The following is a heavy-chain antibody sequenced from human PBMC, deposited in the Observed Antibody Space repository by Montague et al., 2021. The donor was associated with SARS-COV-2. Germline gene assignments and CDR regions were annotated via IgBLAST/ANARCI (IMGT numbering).Heavy chain of an antibody. CDR1: GFTFSSYA. J-gene: IGHJ6*02. D-gene: IGHD3-10*01. V-gene: IGHV3-23*01. Sequence: SLRLSCAASGFTFSSYAMSWVRQASGKGLEWVSAISGSGGSTYYADSVKGRFTISRDNSKNTLYLQMNSLRAEDTAVYYCAGTLLWFGELLYYYGMDVWGQGTTVTVSS. CDR2: ISGSGGST. CDR3: AGTLLWFGELLYYYGMDV.